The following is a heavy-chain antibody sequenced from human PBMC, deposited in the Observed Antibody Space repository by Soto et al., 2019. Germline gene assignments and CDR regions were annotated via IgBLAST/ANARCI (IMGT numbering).Heavy chain of an antibody. CDR1: GGSTSSGGYS. CDR2: MFYSGST. J-gene: IGHJ6*02. V-gene: IGHV4-30-2*03. Sequence: PSETLSLTCAVSGGSTSSGGYSWSWIRQPPGKGLEWIGYMFYSGSTYYNPSLKSRVTISVDTSKNQFSLKLSSVTAADTAVYYCARHGDLWGSGSSSYYYYYYGMDVWGQGTTVTVSS. CDR3: ARHGDLWGSGSSSYYYYYYGMDV. D-gene: IGHD3-10*01.